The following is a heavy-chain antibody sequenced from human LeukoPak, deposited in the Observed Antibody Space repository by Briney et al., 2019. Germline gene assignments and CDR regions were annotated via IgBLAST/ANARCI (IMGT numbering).Heavy chain of an antibody. CDR2: INTNTGNP. CDR3: ARFGFANYDYVWGSYRPYNWYFDL. Sequence: GASVKVSCKASGYTFTSYAMNWVRQAPGQGLEWMGWINTNTGNPTYAQGFTGRFVFSLDTSVSTAYLQISSLKAEDTAVYYCARFGFANYDYVWGSYRPYNWYFDLWGRGTLVTVSS. CDR1: GYTFTSYA. V-gene: IGHV7-4-1*02. D-gene: IGHD3-16*02. J-gene: IGHJ2*01.